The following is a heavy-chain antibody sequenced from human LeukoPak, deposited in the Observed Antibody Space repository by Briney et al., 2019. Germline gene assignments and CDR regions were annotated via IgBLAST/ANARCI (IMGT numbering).Heavy chain of an antibody. Sequence: LGGSLRLSCAASGFTFSSYAMHWVRQAPGKGLEWVAVISYDGSNKYYADSVKGRITISRDNSKNTLYLQMNSLRAEDTAVYYCATYSSGNGREFQHWGQGTLVTVSS. D-gene: IGHD3-22*01. CDR3: ATYSSGNGREFQH. J-gene: IGHJ1*01. CDR1: GFTFSSYA. CDR2: ISYDGSNK. V-gene: IGHV3-30-3*01.